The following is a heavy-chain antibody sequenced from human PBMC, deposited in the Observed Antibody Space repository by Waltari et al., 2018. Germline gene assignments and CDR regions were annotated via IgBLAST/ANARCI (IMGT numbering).Heavy chain of an antibody. CDR3: ARLASPEGLDV. J-gene: IGHJ6*02. CDR1: GGSITSSSFH. V-gene: IGHV4-39*01. CDR2: VYYPGGA. Sequence: QLQLQESGPGLVKPSETLSLMCTVSGGSITSSSFHWTWIRQPPGKGLEWIGSVYYPGGAFYNPSLKSRLTISSDTSGNQFSLQVGSVTAADTAVYYCARLASPEGLDVWGQGTTVTVSS.